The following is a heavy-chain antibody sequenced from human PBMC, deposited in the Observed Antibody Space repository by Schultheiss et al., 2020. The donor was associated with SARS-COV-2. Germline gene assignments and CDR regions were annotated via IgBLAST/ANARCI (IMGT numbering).Heavy chain of an antibody. CDR2: IYYTGNT. V-gene: IGHV4-59*01. J-gene: IGHJ4*02. CDR3: ARGNSGQEY. D-gene: IGHD5-12*01. Sequence: SQTLSLTCSVSGGSITGYYWTWIRQPPGKGLEWIGYIYYTGNTNYHPSLKSRVSISLDTSKNQFSLNLTSVTAADTAVYYCARGNSGQEYWGQGTLVTVSS. CDR1: GGSITGYY.